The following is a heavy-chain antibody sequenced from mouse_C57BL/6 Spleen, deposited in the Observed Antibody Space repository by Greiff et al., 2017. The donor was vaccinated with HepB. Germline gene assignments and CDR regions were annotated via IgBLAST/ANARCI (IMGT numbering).Heavy chain of an antibody. D-gene: IGHD6-1*01. CDR3: ARLGPIFASYVDY. V-gene: IGHV1-18*01. Sequence: EVQLQQSGPELVKPGASVKIPCKASGYTFTDYNMDWVKQSHGKSLEWIGDINPNNGGTIYNQKFKGKATLTVDKSSSTAYMELRSLTSEDTAVYYCARLGPIFASYVDYWGQGTTLTVSS. CDR1: GYTFTDYN. J-gene: IGHJ2*01. CDR2: INPNNGGT.